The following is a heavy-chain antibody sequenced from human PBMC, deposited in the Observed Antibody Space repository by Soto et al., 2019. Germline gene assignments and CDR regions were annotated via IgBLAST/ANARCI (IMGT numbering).Heavy chain of an antibody. CDR1: GDSISDSSYY. CDR3: ARVQRYFDY. D-gene: IGHD1-1*01. Sequence: QLQLLQSGPGLVKPSETLSLTCTVSGDSISDSSYYWGWIRQPPGKGLEWIANIFQSGDTYYNPSLRSRVTISVDTSKNQFSLKLTSVTAADTAVYYCARVQRYFDYWGQGTLVTVSS. J-gene: IGHJ4*02. CDR2: IFQSGDT. V-gene: IGHV4-39*01.